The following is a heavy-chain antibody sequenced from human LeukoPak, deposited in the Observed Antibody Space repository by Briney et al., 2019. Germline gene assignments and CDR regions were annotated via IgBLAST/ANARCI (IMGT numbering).Heavy chain of an antibody. Sequence: PSETLSLTCTVSGASISSGDYYWSWIRQPPGKGLEWIGNIYYSGRTYYNPSLKSRVTISLATSKNQFSLKLRSVTAADTAVYYCARDRDCGGDCSTVHYYYYGMDVWGQGTTVTVSS. J-gene: IGHJ6*02. CDR3: ARDRDCGGDCSTVHYYYYGMDV. CDR2: IYYSGRT. V-gene: IGHV4-30-4*01. D-gene: IGHD2-21*02. CDR1: GASISSGDYY.